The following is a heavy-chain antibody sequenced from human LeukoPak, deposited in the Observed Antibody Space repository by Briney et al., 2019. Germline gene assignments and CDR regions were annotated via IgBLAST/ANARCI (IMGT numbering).Heavy chain of an antibody. CDR1: GFTFSNYG. J-gene: IGHJ3*02. Sequence: GGSLRLSCAASGFTFSNYGMNWVRQAPGKGLEWVSAVSGSGSTTYYARSVKGRFTISRDNSKNTLYLQMNSLRAEDTAVYYCAKRQYGGNSGGDAFDIWGQGTMVTVSS. CDR3: AKRQYGGNSGGDAFDI. V-gene: IGHV3-23*01. D-gene: IGHD4-23*01. CDR2: VSGSGSTT.